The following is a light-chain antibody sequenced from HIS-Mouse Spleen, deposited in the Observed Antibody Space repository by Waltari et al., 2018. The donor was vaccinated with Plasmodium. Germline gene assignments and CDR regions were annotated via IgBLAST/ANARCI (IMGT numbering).Light chain of an antibody. V-gene: IGKV3-15*01. CDR1: QSVSSN. CDR2: GAS. J-gene: IGKJ3*01. CDR3: QQYNNWSFT. Sequence: IVMPQSPATLSLSPGETATLSCRASQSVSSNLAWYQQKPGQAPRLLIYGASTRATGIPARFSGSGSGTEFTLTISSLQSEDFAVYYCQQYNNWSFTFGPGTKVDIK.